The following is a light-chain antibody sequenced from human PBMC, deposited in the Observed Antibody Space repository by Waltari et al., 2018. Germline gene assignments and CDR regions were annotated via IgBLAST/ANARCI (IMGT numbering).Light chain of an antibody. Sequence: DIVMTQSPDSLAVSLGERAPINCKSSQSVFYSSNNKNYLAWYQQKPGQPPNLLIYWASTRESGVPDRFSGSGSGTDFTLTISSLQAEDVAVYYCQQYYTTPYTFGQGTKLEIK. J-gene: IGKJ2*01. CDR2: WAS. CDR3: QQYYTTPYT. CDR1: QSVFYSSNNKNY. V-gene: IGKV4-1*01.